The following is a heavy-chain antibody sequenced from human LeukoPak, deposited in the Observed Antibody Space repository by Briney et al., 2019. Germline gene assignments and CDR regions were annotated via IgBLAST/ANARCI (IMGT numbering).Heavy chain of an antibody. CDR3: AAEKHYYGSGSAYYYYGMDA. J-gene: IGHJ6*02. V-gene: IGHV3-33*01. CDR2: IWYDGSNK. CDR1: GFTFSSYG. D-gene: IGHD3-10*01. Sequence: GGSLRLSCAASGFTFSSYGMHWGRQAPGKGLEWVAVIWYDGSNKLYAGSVKGRFIISRDNSKNTLYLQMNSLRAEDTAVYFCAAEKHYYGSGSAYYYYGMDAWGQGTTVTVSS.